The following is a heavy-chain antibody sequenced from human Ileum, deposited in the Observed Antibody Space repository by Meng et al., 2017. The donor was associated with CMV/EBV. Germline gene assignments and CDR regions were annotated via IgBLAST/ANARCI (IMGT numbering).Heavy chain of an antibody. J-gene: IGHJ4*02. CDR3: ARADPSVAMYYFDY. CDR2: IYYTGSA. CDR1: GGSISTYY. Sequence: SETLSLTCTVSGGSISTYYWTWIRQPPGKGLEWIGNIYYTGSAKYNPSLKSRLTISVDTAKNQFSLKLSSVTAADTAIYYCARADPSVAMYYFDYWGPGT. V-gene: IGHV4-59*13. D-gene: IGHD5-12*01.